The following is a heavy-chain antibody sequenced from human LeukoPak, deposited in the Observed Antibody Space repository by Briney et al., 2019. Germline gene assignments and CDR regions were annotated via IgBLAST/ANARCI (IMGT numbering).Heavy chain of an antibody. V-gene: IGHV3-9*01. CDR1: GFTFDDYA. CDR2: ISWNSGSI. Sequence: PGGSLRLSCAASGFTFDDYAMHWVRQAPGKGLEWVSGISWNSGSIGYADSVKGRFTISRDNAKNSLYLQMNSLRAEDTALYYCAKGHRSVVFGELHPDAFDIWGQGTMVTVSS. J-gene: IGHJ3*02. CDR3: AKGHRSVVFGELHPDAFDI. D-gene: IGHD3-10*02.